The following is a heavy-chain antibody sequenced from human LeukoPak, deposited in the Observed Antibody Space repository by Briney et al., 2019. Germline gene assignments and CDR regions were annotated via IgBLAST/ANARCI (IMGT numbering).Heavy chain of an antibody. CDR3: ARRAGAYSHPYDY. Sequence: GGSLRLSCAASGFTFSSYGMHWVRQAPGKGLEWVAVISYDGSNIYYADSVKGRFTISRDNSKNTLYLQMNSLRAEDTAVYYCARRAGAYSHPYDYWGQGTLVTVSS. V-gene: IGHV3-30*03. J-gene: IGHJ4*02. CDR2: ISYDGSNI. CDR1: GFTFSSYG. D-gene: IGHD4/OR15-4a*01.